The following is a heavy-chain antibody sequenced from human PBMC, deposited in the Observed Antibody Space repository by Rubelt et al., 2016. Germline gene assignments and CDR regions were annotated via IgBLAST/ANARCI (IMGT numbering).Heavy chain of an antibody. CDR2: IWYDGSNK. CDR3: ARDHYGELDY. J-gene: IGHJ4*02. D-gene: IGHD4-17*01. V-gene: IGHV3-33*01. CDR1: GFTFSSYG. Sequence: QVQLVESGGGVVQPGRSLRLSCAASGFTFSSYGMHWVRQAPGKGLEWVAVIWYDGSNKYYAESVKGRFTISRDNSKNTLYLQMNSRRAEDTAVYYCARDHYGELDYWGQGTLVTVSS.